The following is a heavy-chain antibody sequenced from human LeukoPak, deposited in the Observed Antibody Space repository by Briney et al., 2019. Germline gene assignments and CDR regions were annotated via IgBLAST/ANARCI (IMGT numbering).Heavy chain of an antibody. CDR2: IYYSGST. J-gene: IGHJ4*02. CDR3: ARERARGYSYGGPFDY. V-gene: IGHV4-59*01. Sequence: SETLSLTCTVSGGSISSYYWSWIRQPPGKGLEWIGYIYYSGSTNYNPSLKSRVSISVDTSKNHFSLKLSSVTAADTAVYYCARERARGYSYGGPFDYWGQGALVTVSS. CDR1: GGSISSYY. D-gene: IGHD5-18*01.